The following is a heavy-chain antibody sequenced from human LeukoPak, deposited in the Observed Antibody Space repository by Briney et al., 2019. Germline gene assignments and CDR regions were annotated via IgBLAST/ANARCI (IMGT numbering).Heavy chain of an antibody. CDR2: ISYDGSNK. Sequence: PGRSLRLSCAASGFTFSSYAMHWVRQAPGKGLEWVAVISYDGSNKYYADSVKGRFTISRDNSKNTLYLQMNSLRAEDTAVYYCARDSDSSGLDYWGQGTLVTVSS. CDR3: ARDSDSSGLDY. CDR1: GFTFSSYA. J-gene: IGHJ4*02. V-gene: IGHV3-30-3*01. D-gene: IGHD3-22*01.